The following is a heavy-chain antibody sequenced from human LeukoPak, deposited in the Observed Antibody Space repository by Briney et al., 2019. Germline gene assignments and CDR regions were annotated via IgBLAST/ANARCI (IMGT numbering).Heavy chain of an antibody. J-gene: IGHJ4*02. CDR2: IKQDGSEK. V-gene: IGHV3-7*01. CDR1: ELTFSTYW. D-gene: IGHD1-26*01. Sequence: GGSLRLSCAASELTFSTYWMAWVRQAPGKGLEWVANIKQDGSEKYYVDSVRGRFSISRDNAKNSLYLQMNGLRVEDTAVYYCARDSGSFYWGTFDHLGQGTLVTVSS. CDR3: ARDSGSFYWGTFDH.